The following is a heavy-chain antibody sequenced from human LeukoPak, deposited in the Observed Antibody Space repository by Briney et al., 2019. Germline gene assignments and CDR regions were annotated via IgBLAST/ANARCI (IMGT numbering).Heavy chain of an antibody. J-gene: IGHJ4*02. Sequence: SETLSLTCTVSGGSIRSSGYYWGWIRQPPGEGLEWIGSISYSGTTFYNLSLKSRVTISADTSKNQFSLRLSSVTAADTAVYYCARRTVTSREGFEYWGQGSLVTVSS. D-gene: IGHD4-17*01. CDR2: ISYSGTT. V-gene: IGHV4-39*01. CDR1: GGSIRSSGYY. CDR3: ARRTVTSREGFEY.